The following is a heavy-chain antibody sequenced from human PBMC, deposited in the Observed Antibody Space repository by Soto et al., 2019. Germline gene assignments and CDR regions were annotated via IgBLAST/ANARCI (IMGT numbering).Heavy chain of an antibody. CDR2: INEDGTET. V-gene: IGHV3-7*01. CDR3: ARCITMVRGEVARGPKYYYYGLDV. Sequence: GGSLILSCVVSRFPFSLYWMSWVRQAPGKGLEWVANINEDGTETYYAESVRGRLTFSRDNAQNSLFLQMNSLRAEDTAVYYCARCITMVRGEVARGPKYYYYGLDVWGQGTPVTVSS. D-gene: IGHD3-10*01. J-gene: IGHJ6*01. CDR1: RFPFSLYW.